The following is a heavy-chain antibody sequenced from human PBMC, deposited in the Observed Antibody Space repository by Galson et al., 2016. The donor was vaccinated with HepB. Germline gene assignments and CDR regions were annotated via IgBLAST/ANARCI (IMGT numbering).Heavy chain of an antibody. CDR1: GFTFSRYN. D-gene: IGHD6-13*01. CDR3: ARRGYSSSEYYFDY. CDR2: VSSGGDYM. Sequence: LRLSCAASGFTFSRYNMNWVRLAPGKGLEWVSSVSSGGDYMDYADSVKGRFTISRDNAKNSLYLQMKSLRVEDTAFYYCARRGYSSSEYYFDYWGQGTLVTVSS. V-gene: IGHV3-21*06. J-gene: IGHJ4*02.